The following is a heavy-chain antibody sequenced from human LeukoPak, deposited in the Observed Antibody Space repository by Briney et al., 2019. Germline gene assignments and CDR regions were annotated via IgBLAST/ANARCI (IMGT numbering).Heavy chain of an antibody. CDR2: INWNGGST. Sequence: GGTLRLSCAASGFTFSSYGMSWVRQAPGKGLEWVSGINWNGGSTGYADSVKGRFTISRDNAKNSLYLQMNSLRAEDTALYYCARDGAYAFDIWGQGTMVTVSS. V-gene: IGHV3-20*04. CDR1: GFTFSSYG. CDR3: ARDGAYAFDI. J-gene: IGHJ3*02.